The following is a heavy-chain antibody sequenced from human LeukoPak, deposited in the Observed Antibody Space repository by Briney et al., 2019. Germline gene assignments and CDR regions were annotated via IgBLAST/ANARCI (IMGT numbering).Heavy chain of an antibody. V-gene: IGHV3-73*01. CDR2: IRSKANSYTT. CDR3: TRRDPLNYGLDY. J-gene: IGHJ4*03. Sequence: GGSLRLSCAASGFTLSGSEMHWVRQAPGKGLEWAGHIRSKANSYTTTYAASVKGRFTISRDDSKNTAYLQMNSLKTEDTAVYYCTRRDPLNYGLDYWGQGTTVTVSS. D-gene: IGHD4-17*01. CDR1: GFTLSGSE.